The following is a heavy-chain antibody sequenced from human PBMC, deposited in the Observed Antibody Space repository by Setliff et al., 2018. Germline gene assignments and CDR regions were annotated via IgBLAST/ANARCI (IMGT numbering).Heavy chain of an antibody. J-gene: IGHJ6*03. CDR3: VREGVDTRSSTDYRYYMDV. V-gene: IGHV1-69*05. Sequence: SVKVSCKASGDTFSSYGISWVRQAPGQGLEWTGGTIPMFGSTSYAQKFQGRVTIITDESTTTAYMELSSLGSEDTAVYYCVREGVDTRSSTDYRYYMDVWGKGTTVTVSS. CDR2: TIPMFGST. D-gene: IGHD5-18*01. CDR1: GDTFSSYG.